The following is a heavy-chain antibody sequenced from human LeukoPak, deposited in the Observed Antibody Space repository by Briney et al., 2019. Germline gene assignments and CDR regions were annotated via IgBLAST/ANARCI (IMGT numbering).Heavy chain of an antibody. Sequence: PSETLSLTCAVSGGSISSSNWWSWVRQPPGKGLEWIGEIYHSGSTNYNPSLKSRVTISVDKSKNQFSLKLSSVTAADTAVYYCARGIVALYYYDSSGNWFDPWGQGTLVTVSS. D-gene: IGHD3-22*01. J-gene: IGHJ5*02. CDR2: IYHSGST. CDR1: GGSISSSNW. CDR3: ARGIVALYYYDSSGNWFDP. V-gene: IGHV4-4*02.